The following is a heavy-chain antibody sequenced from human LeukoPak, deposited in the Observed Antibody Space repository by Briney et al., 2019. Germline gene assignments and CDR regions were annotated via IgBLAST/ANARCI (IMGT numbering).Heavy chain of an antibody. CDR2: INPVSGGT. Sequence: GASVKVSCRSSGYTFNDFYIHWLRQAPRQGLEWVGWINPVSGGTNFASKFQDRVTMTRDTSTFTSYMEVTGLTSDDTAVYYCARDEAEMAATFDIWGQGTLVTVSS. CDR1: GYTFNDFY. J-gene: IGHJ4*02. CDR3: ARDEAEMAATFDI. D-gene: IGHD5-24*01. V-gene: IGHV1-2*02.